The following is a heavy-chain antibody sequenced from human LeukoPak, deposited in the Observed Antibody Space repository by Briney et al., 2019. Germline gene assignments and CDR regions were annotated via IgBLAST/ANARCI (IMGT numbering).Heavy chain of an antibody. J-gene: IGHJ1*01. D-gene: IGHD3-22*01. CDR3: ARGLVIYYDSSDQGA. CDR2: INPNSGGT. V-gene: IGHV1-2*06. CDR1: GYTFTGYY. Sequence: ASVKVSCKASGYTFTGYYMHWLRQAPGQGLEWMGRINPNSGGTNYAQKFQGRVTMTRDTSISTAYMELSRLRSDDTAVYYCARGLVIYYDSSDQGAWGQGTLVTVSS.